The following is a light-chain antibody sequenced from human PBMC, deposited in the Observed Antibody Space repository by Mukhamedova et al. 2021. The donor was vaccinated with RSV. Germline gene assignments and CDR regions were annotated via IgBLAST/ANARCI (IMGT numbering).Light chain of an antibody. V-gene: IGKV1-5*03. Sequence: WYQRRVHGKAPKLLIYKASNLQSGVPSRFSGSGSGTEFTLTISLLQPADFATYFCQQYITYWTFGQGTKGEIK. CDR3: QQYITYWT. CDR2: KAS. J-gene: IGKJ1*01.